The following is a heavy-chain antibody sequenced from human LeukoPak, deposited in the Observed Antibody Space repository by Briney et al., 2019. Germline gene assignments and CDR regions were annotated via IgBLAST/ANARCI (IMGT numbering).Heavy chain of an antibody. CDR3: ARYRGYDYSDY. CDR1: GYTFTSYD. CDR2: MNPNSGNT. Sequence: VASVKVSCKASGYTFTSYDINWVRQATGQGLEWMGWMNPNSGNTGYAQKCQGRVTMTRNTSISTAYMELSSLRSEGTAVYYCARYRGYDYSDYWGQGTLVTVSS. V-gene: IGHV1-8*01. J-gene: IGHJ4*02. D-gene: IGHD5-12*01.